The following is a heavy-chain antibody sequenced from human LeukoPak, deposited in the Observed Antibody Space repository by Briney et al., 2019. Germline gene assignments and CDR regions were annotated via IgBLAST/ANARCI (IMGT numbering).Heavy chain of an antibody. J-gene: IGHJ5*02. CDR3: ARRVRDIDP. CDR1: GYSISSGYY. Sequence: PSETLSLTCTVSGYSISSGYYWGWIRQPPGKGLEWIGSIYHSGSTNYNPSLKSRVTISVDTSKNQFSLKLSSVTAADTAVYYCARRVRDIDPWGQGTLVTVSS. CDR2: IYHSGST. D-gene: IGHD1-1*01. V-gene: IGHV4-38-2*02.